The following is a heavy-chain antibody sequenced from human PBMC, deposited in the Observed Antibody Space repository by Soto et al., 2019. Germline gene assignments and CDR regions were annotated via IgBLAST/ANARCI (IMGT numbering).Heavy chain of an antibody. J-gene: IGHJ5*02. V-gene: IGHV4-59*01. CDR2: IYYTGRT. CDR3: ARDPGYSSSPANWFDP. D-gene: IGHD5-18*01. Sequence: SETLSLTCTVSGGSMRGYFWTWIRQPPGKGLEWIGYIYYTGRTNYNPSLKSRLTISVDTSNNQFSLRLDSVTAADTAVYYCARDPGYSSSPANWFDPWGQGTLVTVSS. CDR1: GGSMRGYF.